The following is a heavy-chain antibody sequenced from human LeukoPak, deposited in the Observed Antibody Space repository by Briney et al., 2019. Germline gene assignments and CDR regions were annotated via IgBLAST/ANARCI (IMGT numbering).Heavy chain of an antibody. D-gene: IGHD2/OR15-2a*01. CDR2: IKQDGSEK. V-gene: IGHV3-7*01. Sequence: GGSLRLSCAASGFTFSSYWMSWVRQAPGKGLEWVVNIKQDGSEKNYVDSVKGRFTISRDNAKNSLYLQVNSLRAEDTAVYYCARSGNNYYYYMDVWGKGTTVTVSS. CDR1: GFTFSSYW. CDR3: ARSGNNYYYYMDV. J-gene: IGHJ6*03.